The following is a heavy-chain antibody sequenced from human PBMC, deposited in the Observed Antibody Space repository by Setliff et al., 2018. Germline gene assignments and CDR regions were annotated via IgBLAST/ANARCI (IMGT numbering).Heavy chain of an antibody. J-gene: IGHJ4*02. V-gene: IGHV1-18*01. CDR2: ISGYNGDT. CDR3: ARCFPFLSGYDRGAFDS. CDR1: GYTFTSYG. Sequence: ASVKVSCKASGYTFTSYGINWVRQAPGQRLEWVGWISGYNGDTNYAQKFQGRVTMTTDRSTRTAYMELRSLISDDTAVYYCARCFPFLSGYDRGAFDSWGRGTLVTVS. D-gene: IGHD5-12*01.